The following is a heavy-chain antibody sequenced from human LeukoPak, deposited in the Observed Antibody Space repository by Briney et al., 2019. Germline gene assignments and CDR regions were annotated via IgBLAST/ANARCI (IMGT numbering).Heavy chain of an antibody. CDR3: ARGYARYFDWLLENWYFDL. D-gene: IGHD3-9*01. Sequence: SETLSLTCAVYGGSFSGYYWSWIRQPPGKGLEWIGEINHSGSTNYNPSLKSRVTISVDTSKNQFSLKLSSVTAADTAVYYCARGYARYFDWLLENWYFDLWGRGTLVTVSS. CDR2: INHSGST. V-gene: IGHV4-34*01. CDR1: GGSFSGYY. J-gene: IGHJ2*01.